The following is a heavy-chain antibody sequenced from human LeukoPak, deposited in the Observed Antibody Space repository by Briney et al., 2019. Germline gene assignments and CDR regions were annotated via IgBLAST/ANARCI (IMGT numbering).Heavy chain of an antibody. D-gene: IGHD3-10*01. CDR1: GFTFGDFV. CDR2: ISSSGSTI. CDR3: ARDRGGVNDY. Sequence: PGGSLRLSCVTSGFTFGDFVMHWVRQAPGKGLEWVSYISSSGSTIYYADSVKGRFTISRDNAKNSLYLQMNSLRAEDTAVYYCARDRGGVNDYWGQGTLVTVSS. V-gene: IGHV3-11*01. J-gene: IGHJ4*02.